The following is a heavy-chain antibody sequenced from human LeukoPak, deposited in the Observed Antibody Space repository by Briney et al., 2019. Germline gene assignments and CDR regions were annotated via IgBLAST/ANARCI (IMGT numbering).Heavy chain of an antibody. Sequence: ASVKVSCKVSGYTLTELSMHWVRQAPGKGLEWMGGFDPEDGETIYAQKFQGRVTMTEDTSTDTAYMELSSLRSEDTAVYYCARATPVLLWFGENNSAGDWFDPWGQGTLVTVSS. CDR2: FDPEDGET. J-gene: IGHJ5*02. CDR3: ARATPVLLWFGENNSAGDWFDP. V-gene: IGHV1-24*01. CDR1: GYTLTELS. D-gene: IGHD3-10*01.